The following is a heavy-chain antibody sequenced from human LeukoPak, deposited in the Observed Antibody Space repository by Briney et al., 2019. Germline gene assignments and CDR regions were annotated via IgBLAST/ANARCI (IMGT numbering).Heavy chain of an antibody. CDR3: ARDVLPRGFDP. V-gene: IGHV1-69*04. D-gene: IGHD3-10*01. Sequence: GASVKVSCKASGGTFSSYAISWVRQAPGQGLEWMGRIIPIFGIANYAQKFQGRVTITADKSTSTAHMELSSLRSEDTAVYYCARDVLPRGFDPWGQGTLVTVSS. CDR1: GGTFSSYA. J-gene: IGHJ5*02. CDR2: IIPIFGIA.